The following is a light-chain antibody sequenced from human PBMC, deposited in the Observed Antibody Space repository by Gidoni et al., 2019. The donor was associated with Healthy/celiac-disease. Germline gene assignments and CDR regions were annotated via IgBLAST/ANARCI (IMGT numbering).Light chain of an antibody. CDR2: STN. J-gene: IGLJ2*01. V-gene: IGLV8-61*01. Sequence: QTVVTQEPSFSVSPVGTVTLTCGLSSGSVSTSYYPSLYQQTPGHAPRTLIYSTNTRSSGVPDRFSGSILGNKAALNITGAQADDEADYYCVLYMGSGIWVFGGGTKLTVL. CDR1: SGSVSTSYY. CDR3: VLYMGSGIWV.